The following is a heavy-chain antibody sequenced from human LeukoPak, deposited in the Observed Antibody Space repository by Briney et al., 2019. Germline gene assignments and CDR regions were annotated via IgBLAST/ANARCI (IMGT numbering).Heavy chain of an antibody. J-gene: IGHJ4*02. CDR2: ISSSGSTM. Sequence: KPGGSLRLSCAASGFIFSDYYMSWIRQAPGKGLEWVSYISSSGSTMYYTDSVKGRFTISRDNAKDSLYLQMNSLRAEDTAVYYCARSDYYYGSGGLGYWGQGTLVTVSS. D-gene: IGHD3-10*01. CDR3: ARSDYYYGSGGLGY. V-gene: IGHV3-11*01. CDR1: GFIFSDYY.